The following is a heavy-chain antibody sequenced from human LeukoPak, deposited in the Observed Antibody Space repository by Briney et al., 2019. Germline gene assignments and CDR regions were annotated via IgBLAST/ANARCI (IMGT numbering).Heavy chain of an antibody. CDR3: ARLGSQNYFDY. D-gene: IGHD3-10*01. CDR1: GFIFSRYG. J-gene: IGHJ4*02. CDR2: IWNDGTNK. Sequence: GGSLRLSCAASGFIFSRYGMHWVRQAPGKGLERVAVIWNDGTNKKYADSVQGRFTISRDNSKSTLDLQMNSLRAEDTAVYYCARLGSQNYFDYWGQGTLVTVSS. V-gene: IGHV3-33*01.